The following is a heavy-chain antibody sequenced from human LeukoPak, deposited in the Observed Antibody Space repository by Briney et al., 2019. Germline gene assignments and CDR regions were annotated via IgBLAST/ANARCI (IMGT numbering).Heavy chain of an antibody. CDR3: ARDLRLGETPFDY. D-gene: IGHD3-10*01. Sequence: GGSLRLSCAASRFTFSTYSMNWVRQAPGKGLEWVSYISSGSNTIYYADSVKGRFTISRDNAKNSLYLQMNSLRAEDTAVYYCARDLRLGETPFDYWGQGTLVTVSS. CDR1: RFTFSTYS. V-gene: IGHV3-48*01. J-gene: IGHJ4*02. CDR2: ISSGSNTI.